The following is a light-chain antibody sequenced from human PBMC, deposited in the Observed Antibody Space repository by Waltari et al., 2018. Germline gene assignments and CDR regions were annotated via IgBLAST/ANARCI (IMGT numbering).Light chain of an antibody. CDR1: QSVSSY. CDR2: DAS. Sequence: EIVLTQSPATLSLSPGERATLSCRASQSVSSYLAWYQQKPGQAPRLLIYDASNRATGIPARFSGSGSGTDFTLTISSLQAEDVAVYYCQQYSSYPYTFGQGTKLEIK. CDR3: QQYSSYPYT. J-gene: IGKJ2*01. V-gene: IGKV3-11*01.